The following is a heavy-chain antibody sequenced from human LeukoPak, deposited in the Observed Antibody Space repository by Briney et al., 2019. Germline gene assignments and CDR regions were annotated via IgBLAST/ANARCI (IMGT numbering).Heavy chain of an antibody. CDR1: GFTFSSYW. Sequence: GGSLRLSCAASGFTFSSYWMSWVRQAPGRGLEWVANIKQDGSEKYYVDSVTGRFTISRDNAKNSLYLQMNSLRAEDTAMYYCARLAYCSSTTCSRNFDYWGQGTLVTVSS. CDR3: ARLAYCSSTTCSRNFDY. D-gene: IGHD2-2*01. J-gene: IGHJ4*02. V-gene: IGHV3-7*01. CDR2: IKQDGSEK.